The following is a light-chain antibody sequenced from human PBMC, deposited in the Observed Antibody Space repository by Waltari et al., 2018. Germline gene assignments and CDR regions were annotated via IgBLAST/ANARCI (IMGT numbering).Light chain of an antibody. Sequence: YDLANPFSVSVSPGQTATITSPGDVLAEMDFRLFQQRPGQAPTLILYKDTERPSGIPERFSGSSSGSTVTLTIRGALLEDEADYHCHAAADNNWFFGGGTKLTVL. CDR1: VLAEMD. V-gene: IGLV3-27*01. J-gene: IGLJ2*01. CDR3: HAAADNNWF. CDR2: KDT.